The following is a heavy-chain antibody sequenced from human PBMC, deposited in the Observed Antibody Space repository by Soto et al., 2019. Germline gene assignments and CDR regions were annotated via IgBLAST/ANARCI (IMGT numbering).Heavy chain of an antibody. J-gene: IGHJ3*02. CDR1: GFTFRSYW. V-gene: IGHV3-7*03. Sequence: PGGSLRLSCAASGFTFRSYWMAWVCQPPGKGLEWVANIQTDGTEKNYVDSVKGRFTISRDNVKNTLYLQMNSLRAEDTAVYYCARSIGTMVRGVAFDIWGQGTMVTVSS. D-gene: IGHD3-10*01. CDR3: ARSIGTMVRGVAFDI. CDR2: IQTDGTEK.